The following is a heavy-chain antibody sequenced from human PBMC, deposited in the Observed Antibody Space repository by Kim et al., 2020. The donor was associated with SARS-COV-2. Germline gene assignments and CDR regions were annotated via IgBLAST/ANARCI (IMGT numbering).Heavy chain of an antibody. CDR2: IRTKGYGGT. CDR3: TRGHTSVLY. Sequence: GGYLRLSCTTSGFSFRDSFMSWFRQAPGKGLEWVGFIRTKGYGGTEYAASVKGRFTISRDDSKNIAYLQMDSLKTEDTAVYYCTRGHTSVLYWGQGTLVTVSS. V-gene: IGHV3-49*03. D-gene: IGHD1-1*01. J-gene: IGHJ4*02. CDR1: GFSFRDSF.